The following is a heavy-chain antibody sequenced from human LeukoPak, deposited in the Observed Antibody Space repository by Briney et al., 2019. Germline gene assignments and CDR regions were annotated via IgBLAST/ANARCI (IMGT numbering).Heavy chain of an antibody. D-gene: IGHD6-19*01. Sequence: PSETLSLTCAVYGGSFSGYYWSWIRQPPGKGLGWIGEINHSGSTNYNPSLKSRVTISVDTSKNQFSLKLSSVTAADTAVYYCARSLSGVAGTFWDYWGQGTLVTVSS. CDR1: GGSFSGYY. CDR3: ARSLSGVAGTFWDY. CDR2: INHSGST. V-gene: IGHV4-34*01. J-gene: IGHJ4*02.